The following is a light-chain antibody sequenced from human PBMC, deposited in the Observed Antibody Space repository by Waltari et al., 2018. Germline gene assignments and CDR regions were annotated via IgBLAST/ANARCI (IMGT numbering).Light chain of an antibody. V-gene: IGLV2-14*03. Sequence: QSALTQPAPVSGSPGPSITLPCTGHSNDVRAYNDLPWYQQYPGKAPTLIVDDVNKRPSGISVRFSGSKSGNMASLTVSGLQPEDEADYHCSSFTTSTTLVFGGGTKLTVL. J-gene: IGLJ2*01. CDR2: DVN. CDR1: SNDVRAYND. CDR3: SSFTTSTTLV.